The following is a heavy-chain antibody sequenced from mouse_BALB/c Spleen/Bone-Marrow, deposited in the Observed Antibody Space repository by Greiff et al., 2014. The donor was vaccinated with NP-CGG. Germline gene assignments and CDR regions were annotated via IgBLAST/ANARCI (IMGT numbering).Heavy chain of an antibody. D-gene: IGHD1-1*01. CDR1: GFNTKDTY. V-gene: IGHV14-3*02. Sequence: EVQLQQSGSELVKPGASVKLSCAASGFNTKDTYMHWVKQRPEQGLEWIGRIDPANGDTKYDPKFQGKATITADTSSNTAYLQLSSLTSEDTAIYYCTRPSFYYGSSYWYFGVWGAGTTVTVSS. CDR2: IDPANGDT. J-gene: IGHJ1*01. CDR3: TRPSFYYGSSYWYFGV.